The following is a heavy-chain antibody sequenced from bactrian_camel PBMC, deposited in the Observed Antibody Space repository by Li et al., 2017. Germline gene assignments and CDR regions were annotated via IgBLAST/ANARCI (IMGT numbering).Heavy chain of an antibody. CDR2: LWSLGST. CDR1: GTLEYSGRPNC. V-gene: IGHV3S67*01. CDR3: AASRQAFQSSSYALNYQRYND. J-gene: IGHJ4*01. D-gene: IGHD1*01. Sequence: VQLVESGGGSAQPGGSLRLSYEASGTLEYSGRPNCIGWFRQAPGKEREGIAALWSLGSTYYSDSVKGRFRISQHFANRMVYLQMDNLKPEDTAMYYCAASRQAFQSSSYALNYQRYNDWGQGTQVTVS.